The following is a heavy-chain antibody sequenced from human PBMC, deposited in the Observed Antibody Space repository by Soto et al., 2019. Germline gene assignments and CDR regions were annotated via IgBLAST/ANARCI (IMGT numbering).Heavy chain of an antibody. CDR1: EFTISSYA. V-gene: IGHV3-23*01. Sequence: CGPLRVSCAAAEFTISSYAMSWVSQAQGKGLEWVSAISGSGGSTYYADSVKGRFTISRDNSKNTLYLQMNSLRAEDTAVYYCAKAAGDIYFYYYGMDVWGQGTTVTVSS. CDR2: ISGSGGST. CDR3: AKAAGDIYFYYYGMDV. J-gene: IGHJ6*02. D-gene: IGHD5-12*01.